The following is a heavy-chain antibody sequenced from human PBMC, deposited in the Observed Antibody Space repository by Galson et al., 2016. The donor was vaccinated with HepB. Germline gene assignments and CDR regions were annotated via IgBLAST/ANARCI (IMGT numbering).Heavy chain of an antibody. Sequence: SVKVSCKASGYTFTTYAMHWVRQAPGQRLEWMGWINPGNGDTKYSQNFQDRVTITSDTSASIAYMELSSLRSEDTAVYYCARVGDYYESTSSPGFDSWGQGTLVTVSS. CDR3: ARVGDYYESTSSPGFDS. J-gene: IGHJ4*02. CDR1: GYTFTTYA. V-gene: IGHV1-3*01. CDR2: INPGNGDT. D-gene: IGHD3-22*01.